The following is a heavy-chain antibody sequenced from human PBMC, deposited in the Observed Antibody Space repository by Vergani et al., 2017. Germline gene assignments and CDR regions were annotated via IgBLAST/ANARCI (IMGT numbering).Heavy chain of an antibody. D-gene: IGHD2-2*02. J-gene: IGHJ4*02. CDR1: GGTFSSYT. CDR3: ARGLRRDCSSTSCYNLFDY. Sequence: QVQLVQSGAEVKKPGSSVKVSCKASGGTFSSYTISWVRQAPGQGLEWMGRIIPILGIANYAQKFKGRVTITADKSTRTAYMELSSLRSEDTAVYYCARGLRRDCSSTSCYNLFDYWGQGTLVTVSS. V-gene: IGHV1-69*02. CDR2: IIPILGIA.